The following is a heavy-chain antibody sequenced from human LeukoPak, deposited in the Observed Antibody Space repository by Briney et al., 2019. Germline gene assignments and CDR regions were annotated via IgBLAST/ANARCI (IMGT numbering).Heavy chain of an antibody. J-gene: IGHJ6*02. V-gene: IGHV3-23*01. CDR1: GFTFSSYA. CDR2: ISGSGGST. CDR3: AKDTTYDYGDYYYYGMDV. D-gene: IGHD4-17*01. Sequence: PGGSLRLSCAASGFTFSSYAMSWVRQAPGKGLEWVSAISGSGGSTYYADSVKGRFTISRDNSKNTLYLQMNSLRAEDTAVYYCAKDTTYDYGDYYYYGMDVWGQGTTVTVSS.